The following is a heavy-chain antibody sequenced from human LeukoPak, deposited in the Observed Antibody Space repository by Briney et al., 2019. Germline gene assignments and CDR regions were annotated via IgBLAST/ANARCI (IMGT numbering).Heavy chain of an antibody. V-gene: IGHV6-1*01. CDR1: GDSVSSNSAA. J-gene: IGHJ1*01. CDR2: TYYRSKWYN. D-gene: IGHD6-13*01. Sequence: SQTLSLTCAISGDSVSSNSAAWNWIRQSPSRGLEWLGRTYYRSKWYNDYAVSVKSRITINPDTSKNQLSLQLNSVTPEDTAVYYCARDLSRLGYSSSWYDNWGQGTLVTVSS. CDR3: ARDLSRLGYSSSWYDN.